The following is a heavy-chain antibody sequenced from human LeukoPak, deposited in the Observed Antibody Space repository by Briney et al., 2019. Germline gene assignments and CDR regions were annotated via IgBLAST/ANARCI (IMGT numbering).Heavy chain of an antibody. V-gene: IGHV1-69*05. CDR3: ARGDGYNTMNYYFDY. D-gene: IGHD5-24*01. CDR2: IIPIFGTA. J-gene: IGHJ4*02. Sequence: PMASVKVSCKASGGTFSSYTISWVRQAPGQGLEWMGGIIPIFGTANYAQKFQGRVTITTDESTSTAYMELSSLRSEDTAVYYCARGDGYNTMNYYFDYWGQGTLVTVSS. CDR1: GGTFSSYT.